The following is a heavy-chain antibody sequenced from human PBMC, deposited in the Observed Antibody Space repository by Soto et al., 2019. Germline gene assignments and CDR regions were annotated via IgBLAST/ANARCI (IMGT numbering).Heavy chain of an antibody. CDR3: ARDSLTGNYFDP. CDR2: IYHSGST. V-gene: IGHV4-30-2*06. Sequence: SETLSLTCTVSGGSILDSTYYWAWIRQSPGKGLEWIGYIYHSGSTLYNPSLKSRVTISIDKSKNQFSLRLSSVSAADTAVYYCARDSLTGNYFDPWGQGTLVTVS. D-gene: IGHD1-7*01. J-gene: IGHJ5*02. CDR1: GGSILDSTYY.